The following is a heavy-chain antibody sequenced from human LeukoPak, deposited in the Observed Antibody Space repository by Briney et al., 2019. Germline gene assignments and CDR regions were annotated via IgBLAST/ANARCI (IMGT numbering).Heavy chain of an antibody. CDR2: IKSKTDGGTT. CDR3: TTSYHSYGDYVSFDY. CDR1: GFTFSNAW. V-gene: IGHV3-15*01. D-gene: IGHD4-17*01. J-gene: IGHJ4*02. Sequence: GGSLRLSCAASGFTFSNAWMSWVRQAPGKGLEWVGRIKSKTDGGTTDYAAPVKGRFTISGDDSKNTLYLQMNSLKTEDTAVYYCTTSYHSYGDYVSFDYWGQGTLVTVSS.